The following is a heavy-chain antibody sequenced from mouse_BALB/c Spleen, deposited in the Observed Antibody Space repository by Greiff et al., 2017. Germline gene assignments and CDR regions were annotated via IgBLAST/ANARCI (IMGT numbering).Heavy chain of an antibody. CDR3: ARRDGSSAMDY. CDR1: GYTFTDYA. CDR2: ISTYYGDA. V-gene: IGHV1S137*01. D-gene: IGHD1-1*01. J-gene: IGHJ4*01. Sequence: VKLQESGAELVRPGVSVKISCKGSGYTFTDYAMHWVKQSHAKSLEWIGVISTYYGDASYNQKFKGKATMTVDKSSSTAYMELARLTSEDSAIYYCARRDGSSAMDYWGQGTSVTVSS.